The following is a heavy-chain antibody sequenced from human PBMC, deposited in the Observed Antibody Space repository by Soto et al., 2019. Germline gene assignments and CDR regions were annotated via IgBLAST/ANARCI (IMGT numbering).Heavy chain of an antibody. CDR2: ISYDGSNK. Sequence: GGSLRLSCAASGFTFSSYGMHWVRQAPGKGLEWVAVISYDGSNKYYADSVKGRFTISRDNSKNTLYLQMNSLRAEDTAVYYCAKDRFGYFDWLFPRHLYYGMDVWGQGTTVTVSS. CDR1: GFTFSSYG. V-gene: IGHV3-30*18. J-gene: IGHJ6*02. D-gene: IGHD3-9*01. CDR3: AKDRFGYFDWLFPRHLYYGMDV.